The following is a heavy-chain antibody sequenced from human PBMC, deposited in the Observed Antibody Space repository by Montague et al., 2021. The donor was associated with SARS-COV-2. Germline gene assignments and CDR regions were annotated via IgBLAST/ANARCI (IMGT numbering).Heavy chain of an antibody. Sequence: SETLSLTCTVSGASISSSYWGWIRQTAGKGLEWIGRIDTSGSPKYNPSLKSRVTMSLDTSKNQFSLKVNSVTVADTAMYFCARDGRRLYTYGSLDYWGRGILVTVSS. CDR2: IDTSGSP. CDR3: ARDGRRLYTYGSLDY. CDR1: GASISSSY. D-gene: IGHD5-18*01. J-gene: IGHJ4*02. V-gene: IGHV4-4*07.